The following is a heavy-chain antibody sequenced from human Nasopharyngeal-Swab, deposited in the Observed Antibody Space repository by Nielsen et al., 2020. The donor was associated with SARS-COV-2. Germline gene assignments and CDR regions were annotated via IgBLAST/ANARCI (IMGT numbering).Heavy chain of an antibody. D-gene: IGHD3-10*01. CDR2: MNPNSGNT. CDR1: GGTFSSYD. Sequence: ASVKVSCKASGGTFSSYDINWVRQATGQGLEWMGWMNPNSGNTGYAQKFQGRVTMTRNTSISTAYMELSSLRSEDTAVYYCARTHGSGSYYTEDCWGQGTLVTVSS. J-gene: IGHJ4*02. V-gene: IGHV1-8*02. CDR3: ARTHGSGSYYTEDC.